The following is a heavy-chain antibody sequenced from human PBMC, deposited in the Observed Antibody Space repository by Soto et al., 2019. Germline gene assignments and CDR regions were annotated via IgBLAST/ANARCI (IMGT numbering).Heavy chain of an antibody. V-gene: IGHV1-69*01. CDR1: GGTFSSYA. D-gene: IGHD4-17*01. J-gene: IGHJ6*02. Sequence: QVQLVQSGAEVKKPGSSVKVSCKASGGTFSSYAISWVRQAPGQGLEWMGGIIPIFGTANYAQKFQGRVTITADESTSTAYMELSSLRSEDTAVYYCARELTVTTHLKAYYYGMGVWGQGTTVTVSS. CDR2: IIPIFGTA. CDR3: ARELTVTTHLKAYYYGMGV.